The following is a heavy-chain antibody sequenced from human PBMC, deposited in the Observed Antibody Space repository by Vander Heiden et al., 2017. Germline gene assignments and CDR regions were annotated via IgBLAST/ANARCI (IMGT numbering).Heavy chain of an antibody. CDR2: ISAYTGNT. CDR1: GFTFTNFG. J-gene: IGHJ4*02. Sequence: QVHLVQSAAEVKKPGASVKVSCKAFGFTFTNFGFTWVRQAPGQGLEWMGWISAYTGNTISAQKFQERITVTTDTSTSTTFMELRSLRSDDTAMYYCARDESPYSSGWYFNYWGQGTLVSVS. CDR3: ARDESPYSSGWYFNY. D-gene: IGHD6-19*01. V-gene: IGHV1-18*01.